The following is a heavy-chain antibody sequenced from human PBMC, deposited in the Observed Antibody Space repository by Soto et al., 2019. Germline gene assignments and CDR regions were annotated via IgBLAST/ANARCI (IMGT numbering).Heavy chain of an antibody. CDR3: ARVDYYDSSGYYGLDY. CDR2: IYYSGST. Sequence: SETLSLTCTVSGCSICSGGYYWSWIRQHPGKGLEWIGYIYYSGSTYYNPSLKSRVTISVDTSKNQFSLKLSSVTAADTAVYYCARVDYYDSSGYYGLDYWGQGTLVTVSS. J-gene: IGHJ4*02. CDR1: GCSICSGGYY. V-gene: IGHV4-31*03. D-gene: IGHD3-22*01.